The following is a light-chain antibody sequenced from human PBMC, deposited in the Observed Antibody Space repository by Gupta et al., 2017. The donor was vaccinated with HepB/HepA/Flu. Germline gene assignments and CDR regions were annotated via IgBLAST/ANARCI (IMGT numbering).Light chain of an antibody. CDR3: GTWDSSLSAVV. CDR1: SSNIGNNY. Sequence: QSVLTQPPSVSAAPGQKVTISCSGSSSNIGNNYVSWYQPLPGTAPRLLIYENNKRPSGIPDRFSGPKSGTSATLGITGLQTGDEADYYCGTWDSSLSAVVFGGGTKLTVL. V-gene: IGLV1-51*02. J-gene: IGLJ2*01. CDR2: ENN.